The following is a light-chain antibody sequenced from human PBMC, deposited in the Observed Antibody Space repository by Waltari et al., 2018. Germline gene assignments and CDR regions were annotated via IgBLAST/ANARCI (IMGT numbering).Light chain of an antibody. CDR2: EVS. CDR3: SSNAGGHVV. J-gene: IGLJ1*01. CDR1: SSDFVKPNL. Sequence: QSALTQPASVSGSPGQSTTISCTAASSDFVKPNLVSWFQQYPGKAPTLLIYEVSNRPSGVSDRFSGSKSGNTASLTIYGLRTEDEAEYYCSSNAGGHVVFGSGTKVTVL. V-gene: IGLV2-23*02.